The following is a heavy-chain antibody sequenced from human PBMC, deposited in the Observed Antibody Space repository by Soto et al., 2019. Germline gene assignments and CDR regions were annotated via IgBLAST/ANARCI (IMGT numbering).Heavy chain of an antibody. D-gene: IGHD6-25*01. CDR2: IYYSGST. CDR3: AGPITPFGPPLTQRTPDL. J-gene: IGHJ2*01. V-gene: IGHV4-31*03. Sequence: TLSLTCTVSGCSISSGGYYWSWIRHHPGKGLEWIGYIYYSGSTYYNPSLKSRVTISVDTSKNQFSLKLSSVTAADTAVYYRAGPITPFGPPLTQRTPDL. CDR1: GCSISSGGYY.